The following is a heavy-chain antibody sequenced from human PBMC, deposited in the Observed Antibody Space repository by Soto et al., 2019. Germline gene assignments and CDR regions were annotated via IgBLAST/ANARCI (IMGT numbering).Heavy chain of an antibody. CDR2: IRRKANSYTT. V-gene: IGHV3-72*01. D-gene: IGHD6-19*01. CDR1: GLIFSDYH. CDR3: AMLGGWSGGSSGMDV. J-gene: IGHJ6*02. Sequence: EVQLVESGGGLVQPGGSLRLSCAASGLIFSDYHMDWVRQAPGKGLEWVGRIRRKANSYTTEYAASVKGRFTISRDDSQISLYLQMNGLKSEDTAVYYCAMLGGWSGGSSGMDVWGQGTTVTVSS.